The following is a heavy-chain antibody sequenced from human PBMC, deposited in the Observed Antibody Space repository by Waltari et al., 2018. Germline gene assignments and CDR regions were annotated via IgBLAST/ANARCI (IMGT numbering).Heavy chain of an antibody. CDR2: IYYSGST. Sequence: QVQLQESGPGLVKPSETLSLTCPVSGGSISSHYWSWIRQPPGKGLEWIGYIYYSGSTNYNPSLKSRVTISVDTSKNQFSLKLSSVTAADTAVYYCARGGDYYDSSGYPVSDYWGQGTLVTVSS. J-gene: IGHJ4*02. D-gene: IGHD3-22*01. V-gene: IGHV4-59*11. CDR3: ARGGDYYDSSGYPVSDY. CDR1: GGSISSHY.